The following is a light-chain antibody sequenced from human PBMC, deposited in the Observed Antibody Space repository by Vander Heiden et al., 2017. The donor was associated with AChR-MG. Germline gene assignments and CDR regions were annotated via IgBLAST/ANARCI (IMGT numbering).Light chain of an antibody. CDR2: DND. V-gene: IGLV1-51*01. Sequence: QSVLLPPPSVSAASGQQVTITSSGDDANLRNNSFYWYQQFPQTPPKLLIYDNDRRLSDIPDRCSGCKSGTSANLGITGLQTGDEAYDYCGTWDRSLQSVVFGGGTKLTV. CDR3: GTWDRSLQSVV. J-gene: IGLJ2*01. CDR1: DANLRNNS.